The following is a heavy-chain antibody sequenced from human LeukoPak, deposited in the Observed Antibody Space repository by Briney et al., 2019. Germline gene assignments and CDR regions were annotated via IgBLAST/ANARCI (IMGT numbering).Heavy chain of an antibody. CDR1: GFTFSSYA. CDR3: AKGIGGSYFRIFDY. Sequence: PGGSLRLSCAASGFTFSSYAMSWVRQAPGKGLEWVSTIGGSSGSTYYADSVKGRFTISRDNSKNTLYMQMNSLRAEDTALYYCAKGIGGSYFRIFDYWGQGTLVSVCS. V-gene: IGHV3-23*01. CDR2: IGGSSGST. D-gene: IGHD1-26*01. J-gene: IGHJ4*02.